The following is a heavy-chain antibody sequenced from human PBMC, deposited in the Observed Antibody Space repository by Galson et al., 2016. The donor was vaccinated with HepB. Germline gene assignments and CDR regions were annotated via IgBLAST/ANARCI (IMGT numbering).Heavy chain of an antibody. CDR2: ISYTGST. V-gene: IGHV4-31*03. CDR1: GGSIGSGNHY. D-gene: IGHD1-20*01. J-gene: IGHJ5*02. Sequence: TLSLTCSDSGGSIGSGNHYWNWIRQHPGKGLEYIGYISYTGSTYYNPSLKSRVTISVDTSKNQFSLKLSSLTAADTAVYYCAREGLTYPHWFDPWGQGTLVTVSS. CDR3: AREGLTYPHWFDP.